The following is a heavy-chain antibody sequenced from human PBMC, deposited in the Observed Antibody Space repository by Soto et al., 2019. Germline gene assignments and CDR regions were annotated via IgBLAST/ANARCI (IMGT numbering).Heavy chain of an antibody. CDR3: AKDAQLERRGYYYYGMDV. CDR1: GFTFSSYA. CDR2: ISGSGGST. D-gene: IGHD1-1*01. V-gene: IGHV3-23*01. Sequence: GGSLRLSCAASGFTFSSYAMSWVRQAPGKGLEWVSAISGSGGSTYYAGSVKGRFTISRDNSKNTLYLQMNSLRAEDTAVYYCAKDAQLERRGYYYYGMDVWGQGTTVTVSS. J-gene: IGHJ6*02.